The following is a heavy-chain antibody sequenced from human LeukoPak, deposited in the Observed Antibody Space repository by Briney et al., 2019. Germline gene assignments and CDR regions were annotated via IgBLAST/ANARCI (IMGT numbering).Heavy chain of an antibody. CDR3: ASPRKYSSGWYDY. J-gene: IGHJ4*02. Sequence: ESLKISCKGSGYSFTSYWIGWVRQMPGKGLEWMGIIYPGDYDTRYSPSFQGQVTISADKSISTAYLQWSSLKASDTAMYYCASPRKYSSGWYDYWGQGTLVTVSS. D-gene: IGHD6-19*01. V-gene: IGHV5-51*01. CDR2: IYPGDYDT. CDR1: GYSFTSYW.